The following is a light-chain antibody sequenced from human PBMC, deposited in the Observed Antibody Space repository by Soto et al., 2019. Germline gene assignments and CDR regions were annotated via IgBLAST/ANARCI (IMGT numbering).Light chain of an antibody. V-gene: IGLV2-8*01. CDR3: ISCAGRNKVV. CDR1: SSDVGGYNF. J-gene: IGLJ1*01. Sequence: QSALTQPPSASGSPGQSVTISCTGASSDVGGYNFVSWYQPHPGKAPKLMIYEVTKRPSGVPDRFSGSRSGTTASLTVSGLQAEDEADYYFISCAGRNKVVYGTSPKVTV. CDR2: EVT.